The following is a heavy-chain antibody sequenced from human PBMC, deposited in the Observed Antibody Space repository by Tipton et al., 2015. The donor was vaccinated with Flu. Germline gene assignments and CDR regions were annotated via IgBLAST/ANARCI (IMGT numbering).Heavy chain of an antibody. J-gene: IGHJ1*01. CDR1: GGSISSYY. CDR3: ARYGTYDGSRYFQH. D-gene: IGHD1-26*01. V-gene: IGHV4-59*01. CDR2: IYYAGST. Sequence: TLSLTCTVSGGSISSYYWSWIRQSPGKGLEWIAYIYYAGSTNYNPSLKSRVTISVDTSKNQFSLKLSSVTAADTAVYYCARYGTYDGSRYFQHWGQGTLVTVSS.